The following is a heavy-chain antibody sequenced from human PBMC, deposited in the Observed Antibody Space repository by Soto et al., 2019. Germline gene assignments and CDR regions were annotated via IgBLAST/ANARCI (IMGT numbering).Heavy chain of an antibody. Sequence: SETLSLTCAVSGGSFSGYYWSWIRQPPGKGLEWIGEINHSGSTNYNPSLKSRVTISVDTSKNQFSLKLSSVTAADTAVYYCARGRGAVAGNRANNFDYWGQGTLVTVSS. D-gene: IGHD6-19*01. CDR1: GGSFSGYY. CDR3: ARGRGAVAGNRANNFDY. V-gene: IGHV4-34*01. CDR2: INHSGST. J-gene: IGHJ4*02.